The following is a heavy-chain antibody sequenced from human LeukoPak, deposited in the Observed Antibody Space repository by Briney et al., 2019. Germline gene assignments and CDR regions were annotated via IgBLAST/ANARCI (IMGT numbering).Heavy chain of an antibody. J-gene: IGHJ4*02. CDR1: GGSISSYY. V-gene: IGHV4-59*01. Sequence: NASETLSLTCTVSGGSISSYYWYWIRQPPGKGLEWIGYIHYSGDINYNPSLKSRVTISAYTSKNQLSLKLSSVTAADTAVYYCARVGCSGGSCYPDYWGQGTLVTVSS. CDR3: ARVGCSGGSCYPDY. CDR2: IHYSGDI. D-gene: IGHD2-15*01.